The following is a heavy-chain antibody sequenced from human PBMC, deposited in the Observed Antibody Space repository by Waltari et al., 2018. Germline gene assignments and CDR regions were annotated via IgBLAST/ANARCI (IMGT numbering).Heavy chain of an antibody. CDR3: ARASYSTSSPMGY. J-gene: IGHJ4*02. CDR2: INSDGSDT. D-gene: IGHD6-6*01. V-gene: IGHV3-74*01. Sequence: EVQLVESGGGLVQPGGSLRLSCAASGFSFSSYWMHWVRQAPGKGLVWCSHINSDGSDTSYADSGKGRFTISRDNVKSTLYLQMNSLRAEDTAVYYCARASYSTSSPMGYWGQGTLVTVSS. CDR1: GFSFSSYW.